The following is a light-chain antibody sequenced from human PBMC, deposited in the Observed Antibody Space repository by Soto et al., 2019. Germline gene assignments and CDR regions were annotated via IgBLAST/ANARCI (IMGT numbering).Light chain of an antibody. V-gene: IGLV1-51*01. Sequence: QSGLTQQPAVPAAPGQKVTISCSGSSSNIGGNSVSWYQQLPGTAPKLLIYDDNKRPSGIPDRFSGSKSGTSATLGITGFQTGDEADYYCGSWDSSLSAYVFGTGTKVTVL. CDR2: DDN. CDR1: SSNIGGNS. J-gene: IGLJ1*01. CDR3: GSWDSSLSAYV.